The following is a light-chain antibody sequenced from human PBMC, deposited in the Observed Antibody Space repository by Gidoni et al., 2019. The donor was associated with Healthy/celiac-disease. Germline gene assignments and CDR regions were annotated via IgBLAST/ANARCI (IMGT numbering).Light chain of an antibody. J-gene: IGKJ1*01. CDR2: YAS. V-gene: IGKV3-11*01. CDR3: QQRSNWPHT. CDR1: QSVSSY. Sequence: EIVLTQSPATLSLSPGERATLSCRASQSVSSYLAGYQQKPGQAPRLLIYYASNRATGIPAMFSGSGSGTYFTLTISRLEPEDFAVYYCQQRSNWPHTFGQGTKVEIK.